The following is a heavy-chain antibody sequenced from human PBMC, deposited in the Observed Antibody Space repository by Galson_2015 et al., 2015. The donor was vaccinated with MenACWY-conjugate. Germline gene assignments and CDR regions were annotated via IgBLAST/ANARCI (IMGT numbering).Heavy chain of an antibody. Sequence: SLRLSCAASGFTFSDYYMSWIRQAPGKGLEWVSYISSSSTYTDHADSVKGRFTISRDNAKNSLYLQMNSLRAEDTAVYYCAVYCSSTRCYGASGGYWGQGTLVTVSS. CDR2: ISSSSTYT. D-gene: IGHD2-2*01. CDR3: AVYCSSTRCYGASGGY. V-gene: IGHV3-11*03. J-gene: IGHJ4*02. CDR1: GFTFSDYY.